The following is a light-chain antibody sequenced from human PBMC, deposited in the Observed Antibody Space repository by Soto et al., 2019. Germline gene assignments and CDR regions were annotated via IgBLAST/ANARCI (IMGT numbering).Light chain of an antibody. CDR3: QQRSNLIT. CDR2: DAS. CDR1: QSVSSY. Sequence: EIVLTQSPATLSLSPGERATLSCRASQSVSSYLAWYQQKPGQAPRLLIYDASNRATGIPARFSGSGSGTDFTLTISSLESEDFAVYYCQQRSNLITFGQGTRLEIK. J-gene: IGKJ5*01. V-gene: IGKV3-11*01.